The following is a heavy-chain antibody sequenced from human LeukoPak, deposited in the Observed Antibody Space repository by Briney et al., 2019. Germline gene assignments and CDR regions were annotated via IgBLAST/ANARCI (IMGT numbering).Heavy chain of an antibody. CDR3: YTSITDY. Sequence: GGSLRLSCAASGFTFDYYWMHWVRQAPGKGLEWVGRIRSKIDGGATDYAAPVKGRFTISRDDSKNTLYLQINSLKIEDTAMYYCYTSITDYWGQGTLVTVSS. V-gene: IGHV3-15*07. CDR2: IRSKIDGGAT. J-gene: IGHJ4*02. D-gene: IGHD2-21*01. CDR1: GFTFDYYW.